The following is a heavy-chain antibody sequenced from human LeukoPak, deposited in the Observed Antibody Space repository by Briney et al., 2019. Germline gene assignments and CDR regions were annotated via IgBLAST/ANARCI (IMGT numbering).Heavy chain of an antibody. CDR2: INHSGST. CDR1: GGSFSGYY. CDR3: ARRQYDFWSGYYYNWFDP. Sequence: PSETLSLTCAVYGGSFSGYYWSWIRQPPGKGLEWIGEINHSGSTNYNPSLKSRVTISVDTSKNQFSLKLSSVTAADTAVYYCARRQYDFWSGYYYNWFDPWGQGTLVTVSS. D-gene: IGHD3-3*01. V-gene: IGHV4-34*01. J-gene: IGHJ5*02.